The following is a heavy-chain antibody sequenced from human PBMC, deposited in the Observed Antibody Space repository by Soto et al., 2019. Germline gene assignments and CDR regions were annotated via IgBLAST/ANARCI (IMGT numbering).Heavy chain of an antibody. J-gene: IGHJ3*02. CDR2: IIPMLDIA. Sequence: QVQLVQSGAEVKKPGSSVKVSCKASGGIFIRHTISWVRQAPGQGLEWMGRIIPMLDIANYAQRFQGRVTSTADKSTNTAYMELSSLRSEDTAVYYCARANYIESSGWSSGFDIW. CDR1: GGIFIRHT. V-gene: IGHV1-69*02. D-gene: IGHD3-22*01. CDR3: ARANYIESSGWSSGFDI.